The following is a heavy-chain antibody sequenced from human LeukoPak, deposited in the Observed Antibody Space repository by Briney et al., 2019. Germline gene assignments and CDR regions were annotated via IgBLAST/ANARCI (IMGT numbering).Heavy chain of an antibody. CDR3: AREIVVVTSAMGFDP. Sequence: ASVKVSCTASRYAFTTYYIHWVRQAPGHQLEWMGVINPSGGSTSIAQKLQARFTMTRDTSTSTVYMGLGGLRSEDTAVYYCAREIVVVTSAMGFDPWGQGTLVTVSS. CDR2: INPSGGST. D-gene: IGHD2-2*01. J-gene: IGHJ5*02. CDR1: RYAFTTYY. V-gene: IGHV1-46*01.